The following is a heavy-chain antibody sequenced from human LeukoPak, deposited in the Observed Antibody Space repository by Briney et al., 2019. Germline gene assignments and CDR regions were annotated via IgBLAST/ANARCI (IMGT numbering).Heavy chain of an antibody. D-gene: IGHD4-17*01. CDR2: ISGSGGST. Sequence: PGGSLRLSCAASGFTFSDYAMSWVRQAQGKGLERVSAISGSGGSTYYADSVKGRFTISRDNSKNTLYLQMNSLRAEDTAVYYCAKDPGGYGDYEGAFDYWGQGTLVTVSS. J-gene: IGHJ4*02. CDR1: GFTFSDYA. CDR3: AKDPGGYGDYEGAFDY. V-gene: IGHV3-23*01.